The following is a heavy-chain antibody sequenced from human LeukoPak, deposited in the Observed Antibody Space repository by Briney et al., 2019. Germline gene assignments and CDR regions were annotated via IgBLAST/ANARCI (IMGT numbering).Heavy chain of an antibody. CDR1: GGSFSGYY. D-gene: IGHD3-22*01. Sequence: PSETLSLTCAVYGGSFSGYYWSWIRQPPGKGLEWIGEINHSGSTNYNPSLKSRVTISVDTSKNQFSMKLSSVTAADTAVYYWARWAPLDTMIVVVIHLHAFDIWGQGTMVTVSS. CDR2: INHSGST. CDR3: ARWAPLDTMIVVVIHLHAFDI. V-gene: IGHV4-34*01. J-gene: IGHJ3*02.